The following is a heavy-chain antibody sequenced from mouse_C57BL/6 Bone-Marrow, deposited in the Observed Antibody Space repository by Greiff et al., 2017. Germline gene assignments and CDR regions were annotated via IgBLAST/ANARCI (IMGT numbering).Heavy chain of an antibody. CDR1: GFTFSDYY. D-gene: IGHD4-1*01. J-gene: IGHJ3*01. V-gene: IGHV5-12*01. Sequence: EVQGVESGGGLVQPGGSLKLSCAASGFTFSDYYMYWVRQTPEKRLEWVAYISNGGGSTYYPDTVKGRFTISRDNAKNTLYLQMSRLKSEDTAIYYCARGGTGTIAYWGQGTLVTVSA. CDR2: ISNGGGST. CDR3: ARGGTGTIAY.